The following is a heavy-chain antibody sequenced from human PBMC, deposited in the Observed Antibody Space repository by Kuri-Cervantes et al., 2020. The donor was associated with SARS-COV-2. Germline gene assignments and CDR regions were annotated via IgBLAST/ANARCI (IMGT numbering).Heavy chain of an antibody. J-gene: IGHJ5*02. Sequence: GGSLRLSCTTSGFSFRDFGVTWFRQAPGKGLEWVSLIYSGGSTYYADSVKGRFTISRDNSKNTLYLQMNSLRAEDTAVYYCARVRGDYVPWGQGTLVTVSS. CDR1: GFSFRDFG. V-gene: IGHV3-53*01. D-gene: IGHD3-16*01. CDR2: IYSGGST. CDR3: ARVRGDYVP.